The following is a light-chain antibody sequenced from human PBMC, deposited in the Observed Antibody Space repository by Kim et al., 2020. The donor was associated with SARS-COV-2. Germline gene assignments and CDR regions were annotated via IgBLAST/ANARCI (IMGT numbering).Light chain of an antibody. CDR2: DAS. Sequence: SPGEGATLSCRASRSVSSYLAWYQQKPGQAPRLLIYDASNRATGIPARCSGSGSGTDFTLTISSLEPEDFAVYYCQQRSNWPPWTFGQGTKVEIK. J-gene: IGKJ1*01. CDR3: QQRSNWPPWT. V-gene: IGKV3-11*01. CDR1: RSVSSY.